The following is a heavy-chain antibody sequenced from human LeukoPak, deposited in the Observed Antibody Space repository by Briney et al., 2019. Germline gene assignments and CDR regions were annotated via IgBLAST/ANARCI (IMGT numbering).Heavy chain of an antibody. CDR3: AREYGSGTFD. Sequence: GGSLRLSCAASGLIVSNYFMTWVRQAPGKGLECVSVIYSGGATYYADSVKGRVTISRDNSKNTLYLQMNSLRAEDTAVYFCAREYGSGTFDWGQGTLVTVSS. V-gene: IGHV3-53*01. CDR2: IYSGGAT. CDR1: GLIVSNYF. J-gene: IGHJ4*02. D-gene: IGHD2-15*01.